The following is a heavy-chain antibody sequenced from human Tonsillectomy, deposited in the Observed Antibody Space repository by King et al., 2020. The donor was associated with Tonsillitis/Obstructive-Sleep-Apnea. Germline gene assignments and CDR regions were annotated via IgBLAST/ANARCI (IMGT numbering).Heavy chain of an antibody. CDR3: ARDAGYGRVDIVCTELDY. J-gene: IGHJ4*02. CDR2: ISYDGDNK. D-gene: IGHD5/OR15-5a*01. V-gene: IGHV3-30*04. Sequence: VQLVESGGGVVQPGRSLRLSCAASGFTFTSYPMHWVRQAPGKGLEWVAVISYDGDNKYYADSVKGRFTISRDNSENTLYLEMNSLRAEDTAVYYCARDAGYGRVDIVCTELDYWGQGTLVTVSS. CDR1: GFTFTSYP.